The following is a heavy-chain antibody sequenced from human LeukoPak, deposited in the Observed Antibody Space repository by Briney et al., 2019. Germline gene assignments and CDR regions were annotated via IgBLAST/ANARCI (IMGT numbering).Heavy chain of an antibody. V-gene: IGHV3-53*01. CDR1: GFSVSSNY. CDR2: IYSDETT. CDR3: ARHWEL. Sequence: GGSLRLSCAASGFSVSSNYMSWVRQAPGKGLEWVALIYSDETTYYADSVKGRFTISRDNSKSTLYLQMNSLRAEDTAVYYSARHWELRGQGTLVTVSS. D-gene: IGHD1-26*01. J-gene: IGHJ4*02.